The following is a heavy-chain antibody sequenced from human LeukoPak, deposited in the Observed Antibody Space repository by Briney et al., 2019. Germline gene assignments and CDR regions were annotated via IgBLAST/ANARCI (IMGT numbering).Heavy chain of an antibody. Sequence: GGSLRLSCAASGFTFSDYYMSWIRQAPGKGLEWVSYISSSGSTIYYADSVKGRFTISRDNAKNSLYLQMNSLRAEDTAVYYCAREREYYYDSSGYSGSGMDVWGQGTTVTVSS. V-gene: IGHV3-11*04. D-gene: IGHD3-22*01. CDR2: ISSSGSTI. CDR3: AREREYYYDSSGYSGSGMDV. CDR1: GFTFSDYY. J-gene: IGHJ6*02.